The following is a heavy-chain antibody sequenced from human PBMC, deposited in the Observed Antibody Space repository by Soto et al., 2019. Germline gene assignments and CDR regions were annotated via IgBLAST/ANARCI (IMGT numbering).Heavy chain of an antibody. CDR1: GFTFSDHY. CDR2: TRNKANSYTT. J-gene: IGHJ6*02. Sequence: EVQLVESGGGLVQPGGSLRLSCAASGFTFSDHYMDWVRQAPGKGLEWGGRTRNKANSYTTEYAASVKGRFTISRDDSKNSLYLQMNSLKTEDTAVYYCDRVSNLEGYYDGMDVWGQGTTVTVSS. V-gene: IGHV3-72*01. CDR3: DRVSNLEGYYDGMDV.